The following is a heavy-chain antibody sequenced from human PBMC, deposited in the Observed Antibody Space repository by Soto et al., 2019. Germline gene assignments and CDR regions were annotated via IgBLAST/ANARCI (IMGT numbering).Heavy chain of an antibody. V-gene: IGHV1-58*01. CDR2: IVVGSGNT. CDR1: GFSFTSSA. Sequence: ASVKVSRKASGFSFTSSAVQWVRQARGQRLEWIGWIVVGSGNTNYAQKFQERVTITRDMSTSTAYMELSSLRSEDTALYYCAAEGSGRYSGRPIWGQGTMVTVSS. CDR3: AAEGSGRYSGRPI. J-gene: IGHJ3*02. D-gene: IGHD1-26*01.